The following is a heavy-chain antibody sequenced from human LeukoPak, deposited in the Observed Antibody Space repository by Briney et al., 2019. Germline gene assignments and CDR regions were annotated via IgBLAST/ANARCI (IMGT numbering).Heavy chain of an antibody. J-gene: IGHJ4*02. V-gene: IGHV4-39*01. CDR3: ARPRYYYDSSGPFDY. CDR2: IYYSGSP. Sequence: SETLSLTCTVSGGSISSSSYYWGWIRQPPGKGLEWIGSIYYSGSPYYNPSLKSRVTISVDTSKNQFSLKLSSVTAADTAVYYCARPRYYYDSSGPFDYWGQGTLVTVSS. D-gene: IGHD3-22*01. CDR1: GGSISSSSYY.